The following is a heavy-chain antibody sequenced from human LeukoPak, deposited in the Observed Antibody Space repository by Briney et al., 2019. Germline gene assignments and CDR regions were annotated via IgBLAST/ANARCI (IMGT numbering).Heavy chain of an antibody. Sequence: GGSLRLSCAASGFTYSSYAMHWVHQAPGKGLEWVAVISYDGSNKYYADSVKGRFTISRDNSKNTLYLQMNSLRAEDTAVYYCARVLGGGTFYYYGMDVWGQGTTVTVSS. J-gene: IGHJ6*02. CDR3: ARVLGGGTFYYYGMDV. CDR1: GFTYSSYA. V-gene: IGHV3-30-3*01. CDR2: ISYDGSNK.